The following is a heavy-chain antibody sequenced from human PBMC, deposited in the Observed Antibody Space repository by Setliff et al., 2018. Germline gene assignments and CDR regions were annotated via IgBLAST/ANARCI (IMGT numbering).Heavy chain of an antibody. Sequence: SETLSLTCTVSGGSLSSYNYWSWIRQPAGKGLEWIGQIYTDGSTNYNPPLKSRVTISVDTSKNQFSLNLRYVTAADTGLYYCARGRNIKLRLLDSWGQGKLVTVSS. V-gene: IGHV4-4*07. CDR1: GGSLSSYNY. CDR2: IYTDGST. CDR3: ARGRNIKLRLLDS. D-gene: IGHD1-20*01. J-gene: IGHJ4*02.